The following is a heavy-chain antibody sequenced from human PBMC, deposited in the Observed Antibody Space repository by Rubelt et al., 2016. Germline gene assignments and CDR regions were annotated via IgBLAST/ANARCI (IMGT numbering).Heavy chain of an antibody. Sequence: QVQLVQSGGEVKKPGASVKVSCKASGYTFSSYDITWVRQAPGQGLEWMGWISGYNGNKIYEQKVQERGTMTTNTTTSTAYMELRSLRFDDTAVYYCAMDRQGDYWGQGTLVTVSS. V-gene: IGHV1-18*01. CDR3: AMDRQGDY. D-gene: IGHD2-2*03. CDR2: ISGYNGNK. J-gene: IGHJ4*02. CDR1: GYTFSSYD.